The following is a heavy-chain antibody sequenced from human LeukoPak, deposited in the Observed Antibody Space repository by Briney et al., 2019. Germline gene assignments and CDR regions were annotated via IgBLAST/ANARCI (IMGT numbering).Heavy chain of an antibody. D-gene: IGHD3-3*01. V-gene: IGHV3-23*01. CDR2: ISPGGGPT. Sequence: GGSLRLSCAGSGFPFSSHGMNWVRQAPGKGLEWVSGISPGGGPTYYADSVKGRFTISRDNSKNTLYLQMNSLRAEDTAVYYCAKGYDFPGYYYYMDVWGKGTTVTVSS. CDR1: GFPFSSHG. J-gene: IGHJ6*03. CDR3: AKGYDFPGYYYYMDV.